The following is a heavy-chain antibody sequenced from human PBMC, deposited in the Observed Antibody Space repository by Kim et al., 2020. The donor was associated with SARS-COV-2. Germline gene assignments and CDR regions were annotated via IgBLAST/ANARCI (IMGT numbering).Heavy chain of an antibody. D-gene: IGHD6-13*01. CDR3: ARLPYSSSWYGNYYYYGMDV. J-gene: IGHJ6*02. CDR1: GYSFTSYW. V-gene: IGHV5-51*01. CDR2: IYPGDSDT. Sequence: GESLKISCKGSGYSFTSYWIGWVRQMPGKGLEWMGIIYPGDSDTRYSPSFQGQVTISADKSISTAYLQWSSLKASDTAMYYCARLPYSSSWYGNYYYYGMDVWGQGTTVTVSS.